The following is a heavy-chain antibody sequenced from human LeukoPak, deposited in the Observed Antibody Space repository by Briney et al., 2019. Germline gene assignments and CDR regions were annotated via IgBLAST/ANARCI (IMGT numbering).Heavy chain of an antibody. D-gene: IGHD3-22*01. V-gene: IGHV4-59*01. CDR2: IYYSGST. J-gene: IGHJ6*02. CDR3: AGDYYDPSLYGMDV. Sequence: SETLSLTCSVSGGSISSYYWNWVRQPPGKGLEWIGQIYYSGSTQYNPSLKSRVTISVDTSKNQFSLKLSSVTAADTAVYYCAGDYYDPSLYGMDVWGQGTTVTVSS. CDR1: GGSISSYY.